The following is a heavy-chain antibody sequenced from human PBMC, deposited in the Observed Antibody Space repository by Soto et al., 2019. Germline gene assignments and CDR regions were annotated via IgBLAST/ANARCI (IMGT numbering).Heavy chain of an antibody. D-gene: IGHD3-3*01. CDR1: GYTFTSYA. V-gene: IGHV1-3*01. J-gene: IGHJ6*03. Sequence: ASVKVSCKASGYTFTSYAMHWVRQAPGQRLEWMGWINAGNGNTKYSQKFQGRVTITRDTSASTAYMELSSLRSEDTAVYYCAREYFWSGYSFYYYMDVWGKGTTVTVSS. CDR3: AREYFWSGYSFYYYMDV. CDR2: INAGNGNT.